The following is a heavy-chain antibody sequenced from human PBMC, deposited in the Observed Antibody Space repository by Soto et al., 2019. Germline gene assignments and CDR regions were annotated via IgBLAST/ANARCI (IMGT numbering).Heavy chain of an antibody. CDR1: GFSFSSYA. CDR2: ISGSGGDT. J-gene: IGHJ4*02. V-gene: IGHV3-23*01. D-gene: IGHD3-3*01. CDR3: AKHQIFGVVTHYFAH. Sequence: SGFSFSSYAMGWVRQAPGKGLEWVSSISGSGGDTYYGDSVKGRFTISRDNSKNTLYLEANSLTAEDTAVYYCAKHQIFGVVTHYFAHWGQGTLVTVSS.